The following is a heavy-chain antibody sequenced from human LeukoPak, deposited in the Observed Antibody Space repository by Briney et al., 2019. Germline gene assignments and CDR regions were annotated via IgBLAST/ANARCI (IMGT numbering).Heavy chain of an antibody. Sequence: GGSPSLSRAASGFTFSSYAMSGVRPAPGKGREWVSAICGRGGSTYYADSVKGRFTIPRDNSKNTLYLQMNSLRAEDTAVYYCAKVLRVQLWLSPPGYWGQGTLVTVSS. CDR2: ICGRGGST. J-gene: IGHJ4*02. CDR1: GFTFSSYA. V-gene: IGHV3-23*01. D-gene: IGHD5-18*01. CDR3: AKVLRVQLWLSPPGY.